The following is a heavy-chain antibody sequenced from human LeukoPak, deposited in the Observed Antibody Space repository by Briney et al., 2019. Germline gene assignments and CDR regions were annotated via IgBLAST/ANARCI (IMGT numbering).Heavy chain of an antibody. D-gene: IGHD6-19*01. Sequence: GGSLRLSCAASGFTVSSNYMSWVRQAPGKGLEWVSVICSGGSTYYADSVKGRFTISRDNSKNTLYLQMNSLRAEDTAVYYCARGFYSSGWYYFDYWGQGTLVTVSS. CDR3: ARGFYSSGWYYFDY. J-gene: IGHJ4*02. V-gene: IGHV3-53*01. CDR1: GFTVSSNY. CDR2: ICSGGST.